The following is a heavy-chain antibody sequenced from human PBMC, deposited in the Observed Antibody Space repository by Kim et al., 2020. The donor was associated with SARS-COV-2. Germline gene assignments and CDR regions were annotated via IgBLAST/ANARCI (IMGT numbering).Heavy chain of an antibody. J-gene: IGHJ4*02. CDR2: A. V-gene: IGHV1-69*01. D-gene: IGHD1-26*01. CDR3: ARATQVGAFDY. Sequence: ANYAQKFQGRDTITADESTSTAYMELSSLKSEDTAVYYCARATQVGAFDYWGQGTLVTVSS.